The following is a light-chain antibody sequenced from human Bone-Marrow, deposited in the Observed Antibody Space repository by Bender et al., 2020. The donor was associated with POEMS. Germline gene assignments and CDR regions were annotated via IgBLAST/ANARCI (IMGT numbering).Light chain of an antibody. CDR1: TSDVGSYNY. J-gene: IGLJ3*02. V-gene: IGLV2-8*01. Sequence: QSALTQPPSASGSPGQSVTISCTGTTSDVGSYNYVSWYQQYPGKAPQLMISDVSKRPSGVPDRFSGSKSGNTASLTISGLQAEDEADYYCCSYVGSSTHWVFGGGTKLTVL. CDR3: CSYVGSSTHWV. CDR2: DVS.